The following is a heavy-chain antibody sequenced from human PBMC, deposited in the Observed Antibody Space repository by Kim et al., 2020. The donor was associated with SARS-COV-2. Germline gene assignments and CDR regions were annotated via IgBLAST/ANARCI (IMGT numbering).Heavy chain of an antibody. CDR1: GYTLTELS. J-gene: IGHJ6*02. CDR3: ATEDPSIVGATITDYYGMDV. D-gene: IGHD1-26*01. CDR2: FDPEDGET. Sequence: ASVKVSCKVSGYTLTELSMHWVRQAPGKGLEWMGGFDPEDGETIYAQKFQGRVTMTEDTSTDTAYMELSSLRSEDTAVYYCATEDPSIVGATITDYYGMDVWGQGTTVTVSS. V-gene: IGHV1-24*01.